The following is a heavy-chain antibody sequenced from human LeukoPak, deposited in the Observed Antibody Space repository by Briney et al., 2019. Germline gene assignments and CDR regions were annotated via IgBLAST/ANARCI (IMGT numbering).Heavy chain of an antibody. J-gene: IGHJ4*02. CDR3: ARDYYGDYSLDC. Sequence: TGGSLRLSCAASGFTFSTYSINWVRQAPGKGLEWVSSISGSSSYIYYADSVKGRFTISRDNAKNSLYLQMNSLRAEDTAVYYCARDYYGDYSLDCWGQGTLVTVSS. CDR2: ISGSSSYI. D-gene: IGHD4-17*01. CDR1: GFTFSTYS. V-gene: IGHV3-21*01.